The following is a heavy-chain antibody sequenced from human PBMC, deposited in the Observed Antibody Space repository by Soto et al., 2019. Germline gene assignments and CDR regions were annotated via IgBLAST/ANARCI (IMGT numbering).Heavy chain of an antibody. CDR3: ARETWWRLDY. CDR2: INPDGRDE. Sequence: EVQLVESGGGLVQPGGSLRLSCAASGLPFSSHYMSWIRQAPGRGLEWVAKINPDGRDEQYADSVRGRFTVSRDNTKNLVLLQRKGLRVEDTAVYYCARETWWRLDYWGQGNLVTVSS. D-gene: IGHD2-15*01. V-gene: IGHV3-7*04. CDR1: GLPFSSHY. J-gene: IGHJ4*02.